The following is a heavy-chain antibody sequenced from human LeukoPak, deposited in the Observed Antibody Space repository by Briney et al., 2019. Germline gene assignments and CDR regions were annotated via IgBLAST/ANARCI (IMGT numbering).Heavy chain of an antibody. D-gene: IGHD2-21*02. CDR2: ISGSGSST. J-gene: IGHJ4*02. V-gene: IGHV3-23*01. CDR3: AKYIVVTANRTFDY. Sequence: GGSLRLSCAASGFTFSSYPMSWVRQAPGKGLEWVSAISGSGSSTYYADSVKGRFTISRDNSKNTLYLQMNSLRAEDTAVYYCAKYIVVTANRTFDYWGQGNLVNVSS. CDR1: GFTFSSYP.